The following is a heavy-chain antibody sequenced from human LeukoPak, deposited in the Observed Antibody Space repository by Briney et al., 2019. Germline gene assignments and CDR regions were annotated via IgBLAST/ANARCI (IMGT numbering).Heavy chain of an antibody. CDR2: ISWNSGSI. D-gene: IGHD2-2*01. CDR3: AKGYCSSTSCRFDY. V-gene: IGHV3-9*03. J-gene: IGHJ4*02. Sequence: GGSLRLSCAAFGFTFDDYAMHWVRQAPGKGLEWVSGISWNSGSIGYADSVKGRFTISRDNAKNSLYLQMNSLRAEDMALYYCAKGYCSSTSCRFDYWGQGALVTVSS. CDR1: GFTFDDYA.